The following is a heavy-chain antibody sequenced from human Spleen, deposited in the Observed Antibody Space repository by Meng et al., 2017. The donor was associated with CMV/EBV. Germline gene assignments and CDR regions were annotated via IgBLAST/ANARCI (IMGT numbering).Heavy chain of an antibody. CDR1: GGSISSYY. CDR3: ARGFADAHAFDI. CDR2: IYYSGST. Sequence: SETLSLTCTVSGGSISSYYWSWIRQPPGKGLEWIGYIYYSGSTNYNPSLKSRVTISVDTSKNQFSLKLSSVIAADTAVYYCARGFADAHAFDIWGQGTMVTVSS. D-gene: IGHD3-10*01. J-gene: IGHJ3*02. V-gene: IGHV4-59*01.